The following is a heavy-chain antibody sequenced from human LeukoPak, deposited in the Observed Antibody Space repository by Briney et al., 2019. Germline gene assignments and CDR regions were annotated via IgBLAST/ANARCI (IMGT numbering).Heavy chain of an antibody. J-gene: IGHJ4*02. Sequence: ASVKVSCKASGYTFTSYGISWVRQAPGQGLEWMGWISAYNGNTNYAQKLQGRVTTTTDTSTSTAYMELRSLRSDDTAVYYCARDQTIFGPKGYFDYWGQGTLVTVSS. CDR1: GYTFTSYG. V-gene: IGHV1-18*01. CDR3: ARDQTIFGPKGYFDY. D-gene: IGHD3-3*01. CDR2: ISAYNGNT.